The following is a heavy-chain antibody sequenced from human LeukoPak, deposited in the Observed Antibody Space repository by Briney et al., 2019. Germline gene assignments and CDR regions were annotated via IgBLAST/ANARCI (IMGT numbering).Heavy chain of an antibody. V-gene: IGHV4-59*08. D-gene: IGHD6-19*01. CDR3: PRHPAYRYSSGWYYFDY. CDR1: GGSISSYY. CDR2: IYYSGST. J-gene: IGHJ4*02. Sequence: SETLSLTCTVSGGSISSYYWSWIRQPPGKGLEWIGYIYYSGSTNYNPSLKSRVTISVDTSKNQFSLKLSSVTAADTAVYYCPRHPAYRYSSGWYYFDYWGQGTLVTVSS.